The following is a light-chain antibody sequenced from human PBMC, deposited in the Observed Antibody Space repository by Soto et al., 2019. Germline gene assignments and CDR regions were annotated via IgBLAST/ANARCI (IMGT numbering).Light chain of an antibody. Sequence: QSVLTQPPSASGTPGQKVTISCSGSSSNIGSYYVYWYHQLPGTAPHVLIYSNDERPSGVPDRFSGSKSGSSASLAISGLQAEDEADYYCPAWDDSLSGRVFGGGTKLTVL. V-gene: IGLV1-47*02. J-gene: IGLJ3*02. CDR2: SND. CDR1: SSNIGSYY. CDR3: PAWDDSLSGRV.